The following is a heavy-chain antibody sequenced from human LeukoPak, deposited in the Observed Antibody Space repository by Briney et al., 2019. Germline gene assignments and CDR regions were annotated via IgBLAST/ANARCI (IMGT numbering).Heavy chain of an antibody. D-gene: IGHD4-23*01. V-gene: IGHV3-48*02. CDR3: ARRDYGGNSGDY. CDR1: GFTFSSYG. Sequence: PGGSLRLSCAASGFTFSSYGMNWVRQAPGKGLEWVSYIGTSSSTIYYADSVKGRFTISRDNAKNSLYLQMNSLRDEDTAVYYCARRDYGGNSGDYWGQGTLVTVSS. J-gene: IGHJ4*02. CDR2: IGTSSSTI.